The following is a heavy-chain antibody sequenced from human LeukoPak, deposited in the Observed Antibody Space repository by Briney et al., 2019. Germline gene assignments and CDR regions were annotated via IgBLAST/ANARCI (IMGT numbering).Heavy chain of an antibody. D-gene: IGHD5-18*01. CDR2: ISSNGGST. CDR1: GFTFSSYA. J-gene: IGHJ4*02. V-gene: IGHV3-64*01. CDR3: ARGVRGYSYLYSLLDS. Sequence: PGGSLRLSCAASGFTFSSYAMHWVRQAPGKGLEYVSAISSNGGSTYYANSVRGRFTISRDNSKNTLYLQMGSLRAEDMAVYYCARGVRGYSYLYSLLDSWGQGPLVTASS.